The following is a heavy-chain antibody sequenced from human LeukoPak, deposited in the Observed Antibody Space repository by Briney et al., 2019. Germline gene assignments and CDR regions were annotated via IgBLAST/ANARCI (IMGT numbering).Heavy chain of an antibody. CDR2: IKQDGNEK. J-gene: IGHJ6*03. CDR1: GFSFSSYW. V-gene: IGHV3-7*01. CDR3: ARDPSTLYNYYMDV. Sequence: GGSLRLSCAASGFSFSSYWMSWVRQAPGKGLEWVAKIKQDGNEKYYVDSVKGRFTISRDNAKNSLYLQMNSLRGEDTAVYYCARDPSTLYNYYMDVWGKGTTVTVSS.